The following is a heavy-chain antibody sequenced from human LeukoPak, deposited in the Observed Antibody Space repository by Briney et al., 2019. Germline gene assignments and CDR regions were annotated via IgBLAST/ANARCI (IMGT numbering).Heavy chain of an antibody. CDR3: ARSTVDTAMVSPRSFDY. J-gene: IGHJ4*02. CDR1: GGTFSSYA. CDR2: IIPIFGTA. Sequence: SVKVSCKASGGTFSSYAISWARQAPGQGLEWMGGIIPIFGTANYAQKFQGRVTITADESTSTAYMELSSLRSEDTAVYYCARSTVDTAMVSPRSFDYWGQGTLVTVSS. V-gene: IGHV1-69*13. D-gene: IGHD5-18*01.